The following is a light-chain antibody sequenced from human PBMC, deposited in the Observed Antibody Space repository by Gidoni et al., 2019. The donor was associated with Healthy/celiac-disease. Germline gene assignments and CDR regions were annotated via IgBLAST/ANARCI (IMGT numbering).Light chain of an antibody. CDR3: SSYTSSSTLEV. CDR2: DVS. J-gene: IGLJ1*01. CDR1: SSDVGGYNY. Sequence: QSALTQPASVSTSPGQSITIACTGTSSDVGGYNYVSWYQQHPGKAPKLMIYDVSNRPSGVSNRFSGSKSGNTASLTISGLQAEDEDDYYCSSYTSSSTLEVFGTGTKVTVL. V-gene: IGLV2-14*01.